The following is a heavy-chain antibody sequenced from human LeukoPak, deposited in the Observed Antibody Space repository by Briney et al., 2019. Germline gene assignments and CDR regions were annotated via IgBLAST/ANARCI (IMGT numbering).Heavy chain of an antibody. J-gene: IGHJ4*02. CDR3: ARLEYDSSGYPYFDY. D-gene: IGHD3-22*01. V-gene: IGHV4-59*01. CDR2: IYYSGTT. CDR1: GGSISGYY. Sequence: PSETLSLNCTVSGGSISGYYCSWSRQPPGKGLAWIGYIYYSGTTNYNPSLKSRVTISVDTSKNQFSLKLSSVTAADTAVYYCARLEYDSSGYPYFDYWGQGTLVTVSS.